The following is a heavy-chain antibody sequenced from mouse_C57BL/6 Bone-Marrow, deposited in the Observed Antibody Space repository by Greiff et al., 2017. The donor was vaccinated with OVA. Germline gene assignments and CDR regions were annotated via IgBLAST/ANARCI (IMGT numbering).Heavy chain of an antibody. CDR1: GYTFTSYG. V-gene: IGHV1-81*01. CDR2: IYPRSGNT. J-gene: IGHJ2*01. D-gene: IGHD2-3*01. Sequence: QVQLQQSGAELARPGASVKLSCKASGYTFTSYGISWVKQRTGQGLEWIGEIYPRSGNTYYNEKFKGKATLTADKSSSTAYMELRRLTSEDSAVYCCARDGYYLYYFDYWGQGTTLTVSS. CDR3: ARDGYYLYYFDY.